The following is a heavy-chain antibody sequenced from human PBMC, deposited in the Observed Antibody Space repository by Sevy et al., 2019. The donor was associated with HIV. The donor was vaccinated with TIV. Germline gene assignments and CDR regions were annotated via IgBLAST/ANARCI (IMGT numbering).Heavy chain of an antibody. CDR1: GFTFRNYA. Sequence: GGSLRLSRSASGFTFRNYAMNWVRQAPGKGLKYVSAISSDGGGTYYADSVRGRFTISRDNSKNTLYLQMRSLRVEDTAVYYCVKDPDYDFWRGDYGMDVWGQGTTVTVSS. CDR3: VKDPDYDFWRGDYGMDV. D-gene: IGHD3-3*01. CDR2: ISSDGGGT. V-gene: IGHV3-64D*06. J-gene: IGHJ6*02.